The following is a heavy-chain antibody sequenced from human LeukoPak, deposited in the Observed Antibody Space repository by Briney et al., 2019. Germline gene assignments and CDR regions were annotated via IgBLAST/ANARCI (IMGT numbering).Heavy chain of an antibody. CDR3: AKDKGPIVVVSVAFDI. CDR2: ISWNSGSI. Sequence: GRSLRLSCAASGFTFDDCAMHWVRQAPGKGLEWVSGISWNSGSIGYADSVKGRFTISRDNAKNSLYLQMNSLRAEDTALYYCAKDKGPIVVVSVAFDIWGQGTMVTVSS. J-gene: IGHJ3*02. CDR1: GFTFDDCA. D-gene: IGHD3-22*01. V-gene: IGHV3-9*01.